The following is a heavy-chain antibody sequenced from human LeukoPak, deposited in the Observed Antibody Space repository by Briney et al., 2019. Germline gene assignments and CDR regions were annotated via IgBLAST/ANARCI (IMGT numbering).Heavy chain of an antibody. J-gene: IGHJ4*02. CDR2: IGTAGDT. Sequence: HPGGSLRLSCAASGFTFSSYDMHWVRQATGKGLEWVSAIGTAGDTYYPGSVKGRFTISRENAKNSLYLQMNSLRAGDTAVYYCARAVSSSWEFDYWGQGTLVTVSS. CDR1: GFTFSSYD. CDR3: ARAVSSSWEFDY. D-gene: IGHD6-13*01. V-gene: IGHV3-13*01.